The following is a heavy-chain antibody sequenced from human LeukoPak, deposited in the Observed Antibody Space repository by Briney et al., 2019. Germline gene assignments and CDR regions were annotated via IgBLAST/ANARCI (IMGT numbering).Heavy chain of an antibody. CDR3: ARAKPRANYYYYYMDV. J-gene: IGHJ6*03. D-gene: IGHD1-14*01. Sequence: GGSLRLSCAASGFTVSSNYMSWVRQAPGKGLEWVSVIYSGGSTYYADSVKGRFTISRDNSKNSLYLQMNSLRAEDTAVYYCARAKPRANYYYYYMDVWGKGTTVTVSS. CDR2: IYSGGST. V-gene: IGHV3-53*01. CDR1: GFTVSSNY.